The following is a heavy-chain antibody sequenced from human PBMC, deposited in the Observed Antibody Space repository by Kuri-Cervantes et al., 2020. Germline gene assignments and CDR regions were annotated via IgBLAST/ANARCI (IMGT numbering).Heavy chain of an antibody. Sequence: GESLKISCAASGLTISSYWMSWVRQAPMKGLEWVANIKQDGSENYYADSVKGLFTISRDYAKNSLYLQINSLRVEDSAVYYCAKNRGWTVRILYYFDYWVQGMLVTVSS. CDR1: GLTISSYW. CDR3: AKNRGWTVRILYYFDY. J-gene: IGHJ4*02. D-gene: IGHD3/OR15-3a*01. CDR2: IKQDGSEN. V-gene: IGHV3-7*01.